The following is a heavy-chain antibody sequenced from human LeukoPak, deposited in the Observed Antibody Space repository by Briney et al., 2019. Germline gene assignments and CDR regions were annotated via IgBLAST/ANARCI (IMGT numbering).Heavy chain of an antibody. Sequence: PGRSLRLSCAASGFTFSSYGMHWVRQAPGKGLEWVAVIWYDGSNKYYADSVKGRFTISRDNSKNTLYLQMNSLRAEDTAVYYCAKDPHRSSWYRFGYWGQGTLVTVSS. CDR3: AKDPHRSSWYRFGY. V-gene: IGHV3-33*06. CDR2: IWYDGSNK. D-gene: IGHD6-13*01. CDR1: GFTFSSYG. J-gene: IGHJ4*02.